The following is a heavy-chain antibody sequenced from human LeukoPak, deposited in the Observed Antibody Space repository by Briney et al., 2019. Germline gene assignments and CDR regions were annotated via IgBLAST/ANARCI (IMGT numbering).Heavy chain of an antibody. V-gene: IGHV3-23*01. CDR2: ISGSGGST. D-gene: IGHD5-24*01. CDR1: GFTFSSYA. CDR3: AKSDGYNLRTYDY. Sequence: GGSLRLSCAASGFTFSSYAMSWVRQAPGKGLEWVSGISGSGGSTYYADSVKGRFTISRDNSNNTLYLQMNSLRAEDTAVYYCAKSDGYNLRTYDYWGQGTLVTASS. J-gene: IGHJ4*02.